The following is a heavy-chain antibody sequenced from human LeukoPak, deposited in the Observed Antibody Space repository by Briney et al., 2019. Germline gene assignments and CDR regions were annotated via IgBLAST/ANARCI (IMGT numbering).Heavy chain of an antibody. CDR2: IKQDGSEK. CDR1: GFTFSSYW. V-gene: IGHV3-7*01. Sequence: GGSLRLSCAASGFTFSSYWMSWVRQAPGKGLEWVANIKQDGSEKYYVDSVKGRFTISRDNAKNSLYLQMNSLRAEDTAVYYRARHGRSARAHWYFDLWGRGTLVTVSS. CDR3: ARHGRSARAHWYFDL. D-gene: IGHD2-8*01. J-gene: IGHJ2*01.